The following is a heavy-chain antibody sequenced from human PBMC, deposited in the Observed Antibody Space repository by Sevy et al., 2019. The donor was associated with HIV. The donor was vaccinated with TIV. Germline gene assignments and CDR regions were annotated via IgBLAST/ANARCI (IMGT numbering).Heavy chain of an antibody. J-gene: IGHJ3*01. CDR1: EFTFSDYA. V-gene: IGHV3-9*01. CDR3: ARAQGYCVVNTCYGGSVNAFDV. D-gene: IGHD2-2*01. Sequence: GGSLRLSCAASEFTFSDYAMHWVRQVPGKGLEWVSGISWNSGAIGYADSVQGRFTISRDNAKSSLYLQMNSLRVEDTALYYCARAQGYCVVNTCYGGSVNAFDVWGQGTMVTVSS. CDR2: ISWNSGAI.